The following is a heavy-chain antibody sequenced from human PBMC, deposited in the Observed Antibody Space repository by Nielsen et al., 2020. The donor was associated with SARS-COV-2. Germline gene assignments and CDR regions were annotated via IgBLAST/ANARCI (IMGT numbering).Heavy chain of an antibody. CDR2: ISGSGGRT. CDR3: AKDKSDSVAGFDAFDI. V-gene: IGHV3-23*01. D-gene: IGHD6-19*01. CDR1: GFSFSTYA. J-gene: IGHJ3*02. Sequence: GGSLRLSCAASGFSFSTYAMSWVRQAPGKGLEWVSAISGSGGRTHYADSAKGRFTISRDNSKSTLYLQLNSLRVDDTAIYYCAKDKSDSVAGFDAFDIWGQGTMVTVSS.